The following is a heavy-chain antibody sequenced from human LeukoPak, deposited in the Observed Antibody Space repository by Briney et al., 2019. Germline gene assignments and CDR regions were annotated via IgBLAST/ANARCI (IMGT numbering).Heavy chain of an antibody. D-gene: IGHD2-2*02. CDR3: ARLDTSNYYFDY. J-gene: IGHJ4*02. V-gene: IGHV4-59*08. CDR2: IYYSGST. Sequence: SETLSLTCTVSGGSISSYYWSWIRQPPGKGLEWIGYIYYSGSTNYNPSLKSRVTISVDTSKNQFSLKLSSVTAADTVVYYCARLDTSNYYFDYWGQGTLVTVSS. CDR1: GGSISSYY.